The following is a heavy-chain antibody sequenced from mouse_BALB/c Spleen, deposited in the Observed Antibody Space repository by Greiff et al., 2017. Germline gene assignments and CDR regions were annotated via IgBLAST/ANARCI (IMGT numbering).Heavy chain of an antibody. J-gene: IGHJ1*01. V-gene: IGHV14-1*02. Sequence: EVKLVESGAELVRPGALVKLSCKASGFNIKDYYMHWVKQRPEQGLEWIGWIDPENGNTIYDPKFQGKASITADTSSNTAYLQLSSLTSEDTAVYYCARGSFITTRYFDVWGAGTTVTVSS. CDR1: GFNIKDYY. CDR2: IDPENGNT. CDR3: ARGSFITTRYFDV. D-gene: IGHD1-2*01.